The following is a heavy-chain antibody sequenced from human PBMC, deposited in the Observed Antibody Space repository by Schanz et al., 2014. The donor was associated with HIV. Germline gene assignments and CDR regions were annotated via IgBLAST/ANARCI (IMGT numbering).Heavy chain of an antibody. D-gene: IGHD5-18*01. CDR2: ITNSGNRM. CDR3: AVLWIQPPFDY. V-gene: IGHV3-11*04. CDR1: GFTFSDYP. Sequence: VQLVESGGGLVKPGRSLRLSCTTSGFTFSDYPVSWLRQAPGKGLEWISYITNSGNRMNYADSVKGRFTTSRDNAKNSLYLHMNSLRAEDTAVYFCAVLWIQPPFDYWGQGTLVSVSS. J-gene: IGHJ4*02.